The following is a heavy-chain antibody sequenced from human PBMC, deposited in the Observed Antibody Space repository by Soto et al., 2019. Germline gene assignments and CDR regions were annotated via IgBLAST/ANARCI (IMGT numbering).Heavy chain of an antibody. V-gene: IGHV4-59*01. CDR1: GVSISSYY. D-gene: IGHD4-4*01. CDR3: ARSTVRRYYYYYMDV. Sequence: SETLSLTCTVSGVSISSYYWSWIRQPPGKGLEWIGYIYYSGSTNYNPSLKSRVTISVDTSKNQFSLKLSSVTAADTAVYYCARSTVRRYYYYYMDVWGKGTTVTVSS. CDR2: IYYSGST. J-gene: IGHJ6*03.